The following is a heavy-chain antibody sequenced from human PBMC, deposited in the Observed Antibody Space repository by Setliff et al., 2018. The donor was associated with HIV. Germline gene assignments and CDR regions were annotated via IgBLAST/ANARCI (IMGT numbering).Heavy chain of an antibody. Sequence: ASVKVSCKASGDTFNSHAISWVRQAPGQGLEWMGGIIPIFGTPNYAQKFKGRLTITADESTSTVYMELSSLRSEDTAVYYCARDSRDIVVVIAPEPEPYYYYGMDVRGEGTTVTVSS. CDR2: IIPIFGTP. D-gene: IGHD2-15*01. CDR1: GDTFNSHA. J-gene: IGHJ6*04. V-gene: IGHV1-69*13. CDR3: ARDSRDIVVVIAPEPEPYYYYGMDV.